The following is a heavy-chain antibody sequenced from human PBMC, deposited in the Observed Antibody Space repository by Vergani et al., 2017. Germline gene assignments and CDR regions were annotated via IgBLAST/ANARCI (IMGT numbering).Heavy chain of an antibody. D-gene: IGHD3-9*01. CDR3: VHRLGYFDWDGAFDV. CDR1: GFSPTTGGEG. V-gene: IGHV2-5*01. CDR2: VYWNADE. Sequence: QITLRESGPTLVKPTQTLTLTCTFSGFSPTTGGEGVGWFRQPPGRALEWLAFVYWNADERYIPSLKSRVTITKDTSKNEVILTMATMDPVDTSTYYCVHRLGYFDWDGAFDVWGPGTMVTVSS. J-gene: IGHJ3*01.